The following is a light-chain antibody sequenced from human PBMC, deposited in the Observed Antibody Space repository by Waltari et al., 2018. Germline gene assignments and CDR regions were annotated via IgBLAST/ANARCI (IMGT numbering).Light chain of an antibody. CDR1: PTVSSTY. V-gene: IGKV3-20*01. CDR3: QLYGGSPTLS. CDR2: AAS. Sequence: EVVLTQSRGTLSLSPGERDTLSCRASPTVSSTYLAWYQQKPGQAPRLLIYAASSRATGIPDRFSGSGSGTAFTLTISRLEPEDFAVYYCQLYGGSPTLSFGGGTKVEIK. J-gene: IGKJ4*01.